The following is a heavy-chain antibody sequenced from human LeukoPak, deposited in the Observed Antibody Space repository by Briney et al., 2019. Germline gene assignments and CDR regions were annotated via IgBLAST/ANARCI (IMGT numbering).Heavy chain of an antibody. CDR2: IWYDGSNK. V-gene: IGHV3-30*02. J-gene: IGHJ6*02. CDR1: GFTFSSYG. CDR3: AKNYDSSGYYARMDV. Sequence: PGGSLRLSCAASGFTFSSYGMHWVRQAPGKGLEWVAVIWYDGSNKYYADSVKGRFTISRDNSKNTLYLQMNSLRAEDTAVYYCAKNYDSSGYYARMDVWGQGTTVTVS. D-gene: IGHD3-22*01.